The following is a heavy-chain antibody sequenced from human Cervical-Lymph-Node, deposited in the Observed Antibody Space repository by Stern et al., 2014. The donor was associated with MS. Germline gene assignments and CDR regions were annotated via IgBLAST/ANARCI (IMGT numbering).Heavy chain of an antibody. V-gene: IGHV4-61*02. D-gene: IGHD3-10*01. J-gene: IGHJ4*02. Sequence: QVQLVESGPGLVKPSQTLSLTCTVSGGSITNIHYWSWVRQPAGKGLQWIGRIYTSGSTHYNPSLESRVTISIATSNQFPLRLPSVTAADTAVYYCARLGNYFDSWGRGTLVTVSS. CDR3: ARLGNYFDS. CDR1: GGSITNIHY. CDR2: IYTSGST.